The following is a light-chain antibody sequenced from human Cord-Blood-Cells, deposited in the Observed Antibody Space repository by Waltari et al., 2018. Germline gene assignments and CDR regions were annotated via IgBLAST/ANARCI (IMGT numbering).Light chain of an antibody. CDR3: CSYAGSVV. J-gene: IGLJ2*01. Sequence: QSALTQPRSVSGSPGQSVTISCTGTSRHVGGYNYVSWYQQHPGKAPKLMIYDVSKRPSGVPDRFSGSKSGNTASLTISGLQAEDEADYYCCSYAGSVVFGGGTKLTVL. CDR2: DVS. V-gene: IGLV2-11*01. CDR1: SRHVGGYNY.